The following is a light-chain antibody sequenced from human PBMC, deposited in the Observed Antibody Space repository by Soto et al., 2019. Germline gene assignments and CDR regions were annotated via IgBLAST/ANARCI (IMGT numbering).Light chain of an antibody. CDR3: NSFTSSSTHV. CDR2: DVS. J-gene: IGLJ1*01. Sequence: QSALTQPASVSGSPGQSITISCTGTSSDVGAYNYVSWFQQHPDKAPKLLIYDVSNRPSGVSNRFSGSKSGNTASLTISGLQAEDEADYYCNSFTSSSTHVFGPGTKLTVL. CDR1: SSDVGAYNY. V-gene: IGLV2-14*03.